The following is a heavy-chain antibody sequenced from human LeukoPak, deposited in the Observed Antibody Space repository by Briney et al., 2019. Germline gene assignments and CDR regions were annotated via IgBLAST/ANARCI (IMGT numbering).Heavy chain of an antibody. D-gene: IGHD2-2*02. CDR3: ARDGVVPAAIRPYYYYYGMDV. CDR2: IYYSGST. Sequence: SETLSLTCTVSGGSISSGDYYWSRIRQPPGKGLEWIGYIYYSGSTYYNPSLRSRVTISVDTSKNQFSLKLSSVTAADTAVYYCARDGVVPAAIRPYYYYYGMDVWGQGTTVTVSS. V-gene: IGHV4-30-4*01. J-gene: IGHJ6*02. CDR1: GGSISSGDYY.